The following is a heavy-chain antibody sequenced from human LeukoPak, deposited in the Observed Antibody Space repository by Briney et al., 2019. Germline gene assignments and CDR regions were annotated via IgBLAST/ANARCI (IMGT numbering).Heavy chain of an antibody. CDR2: ISTSSTYI. CDR3: ARHEPVITLSSYYYGMDV. CDR1: GFTFSTYS. Sequence: GGSLRLSCAASGFTFSTYSMIWVRQAPGKGLEWVSSISTSSTYIYYADSVKGRFTISRDNAKNSLYLQMNSLRAEDTAVYYCARHEPVITLSSYYYGMDVWGPGTTVTVSS. J-gene: IGHJ6*02. V-gene: IGHV3-21*01. D-gene: IGHD1-14*01.